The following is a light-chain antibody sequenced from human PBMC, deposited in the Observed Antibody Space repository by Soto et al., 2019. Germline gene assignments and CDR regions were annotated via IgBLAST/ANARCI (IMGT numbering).Light chain of an antibody. J-gene: IGLJ2*01. Sequence: SYELTQPPSVSVSPGQTASITCSGDKLGDKYAFWYQQKPGQSPVLVIYQDTNRPSGIPERSSGSNSGNTATLTISGTQAMDEADYYCQAWDSSTGVFGGGTKLTVL. CDR3: QAWDSSTGV. CDR2: QDT. V-gene: IGLV3-1*01. CDR1: KLGDKY.